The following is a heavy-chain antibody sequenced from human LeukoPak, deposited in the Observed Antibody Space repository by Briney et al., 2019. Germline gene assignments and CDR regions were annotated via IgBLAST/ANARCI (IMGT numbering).Heavy chain of an antibody. CDR1: GYTFTSYG. CDR2: ISAYNGNT. Sequence: ASVKVSCKASGYTFTSYGISWVRQAPGQGLEWVGWISAYNGNTNYAQKLQGRVTMTTDTSTSTAYMELRSLRSDDTAVYYCARDRLKFTMIIDLDAFDIWGQGTMVTVSS. J-gene: IGHJ3*02. V-gene: IGHV1-18*01. D-gene: IGHD3-22*01. CDR3: ARDRLKFTMIIDLDAFDI.